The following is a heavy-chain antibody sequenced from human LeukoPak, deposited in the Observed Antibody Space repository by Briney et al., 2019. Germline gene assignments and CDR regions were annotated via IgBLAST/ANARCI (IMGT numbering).Heavy chain of an antibody. D-gene: IGHD3-3*01. Sequence: AGGSLRLSCVVSGFTFSDYSMNWVRQAPGKGLEWVSYISDVPGTTYYADSVKGRFTISRDNSKNTLYLQMNSLRAEDTAVYYCAGVKSGFLEWFLPQDVWGKGTTVTVSS. CDR3: AGVKSGFLEWFLPQDV. V-gene: IGHV3-48*01. J-gene: IGHJ6*04. CDR1: GFTFSDYS. CDR2: ISDVPGTT.